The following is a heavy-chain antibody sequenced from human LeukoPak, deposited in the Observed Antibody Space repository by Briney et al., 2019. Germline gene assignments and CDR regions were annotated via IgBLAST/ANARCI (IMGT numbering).Heavy chain of an antibody. CDR2: ISYDGSNK. CDR1: GFTFSSYA. J-gene: IGHJ6*03. CDR3: AREGPQYYDFWSGYYHYYYMDV. D-gene: IGHD3-3*01. V-gene: IGHV3-30*04. Sequence: PGGSLRLSCAASGFTFSSYAMHWVRQAPGKGLEWVAVISYDGSNKYYADSVKGRFTISRDNSKNTLYLQMNSLRAEDTAVYYCAREGPQYYDFWSGYYHYYYMDVWGKGTTVTVSS.